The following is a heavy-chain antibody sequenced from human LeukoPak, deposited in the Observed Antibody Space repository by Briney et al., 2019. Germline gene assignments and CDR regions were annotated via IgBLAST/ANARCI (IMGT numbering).Heavy chain of an antibody. CDR2: INHSGST. CDR3: ARTNYYDSLTLGY. CDR1: GGSFSGYY. D-gene: IGHD3-22*01. Sequence: SETLSLTCAVYGGSFSGYYWSWIRQPPGKGLEWIGEINHSGSTNYNPSLKSRVTISVDTSKNQFSLKLNSMTAADTAIYYCARTNYYDSLTLGYWGQGALVTVSS. V-gene: IGHV4-34*01. J-gene: IGHJ4*02.